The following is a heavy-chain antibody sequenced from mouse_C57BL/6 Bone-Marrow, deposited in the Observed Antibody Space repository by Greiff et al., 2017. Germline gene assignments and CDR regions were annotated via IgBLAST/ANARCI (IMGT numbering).Heavy chain of an antibody. CDR3: ASNCAL. CDR1: GYTFTSYC. J-gene: IGHJ2*01. V-gene: IGHV1-64*01. CDR2: INPNSGST. Sequence: VQLQQSGAELVKPGASVKLSCKASGYTFTSYCMHWVQQRPGQGLEWIGIINPNSGSTNYNEKFKSKATLTVDKSSSTAYMQHSSLTSEDSAVYDCASNCALWGQGTTLTVSS.